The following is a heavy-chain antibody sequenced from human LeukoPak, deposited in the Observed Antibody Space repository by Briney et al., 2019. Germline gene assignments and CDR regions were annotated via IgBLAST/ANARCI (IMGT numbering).Heavy chain of an antibody. J-gene: IGHJ4*02. CDR3: ARDRDRLDY. V-gene: IGHV4-61*01. CDR2: MYYSGTS. Sequence: SETLSLTCTVSGASVSSGSYYWSWIRQPPGKGLEWIGYMYYSGTSNYNPSLKSRVTISVDTSKNQFSLKLSSLTAADTAVYYCARDRDRLDYWGQGTLVTVSS. CDR1: GASVSSGSYY. D-gene: IGHD3-22*01.